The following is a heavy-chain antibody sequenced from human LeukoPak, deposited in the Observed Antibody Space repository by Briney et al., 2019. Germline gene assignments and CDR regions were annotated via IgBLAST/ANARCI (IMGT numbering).Heavy chain of an antibody. J-gene: IGHJ6*02. CDR2: IHNCGST. CDR3: ARRASSSSWFYGMDV. V-gene: IGHV4-59*08. Sequence: SETLSLTCTVSGGSISRYYWSWIRQLPGKGLEWIGWIGCIHNCGSTSYNPSLESRVTISVDTSKNQLSLQLTSVTAADTAVYYCARRASSSSWFYGMDVWGQGTTVTVSS. D-gene: IGHD6-13*01. CDR1: GGSISRYY.